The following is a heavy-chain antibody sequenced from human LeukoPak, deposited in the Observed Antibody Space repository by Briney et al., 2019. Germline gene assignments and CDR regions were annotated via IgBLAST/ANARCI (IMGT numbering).Heavy chain of an antibody. V-gene: IGHV3-30*18. CDR3: WKDLETNY. D-gene: IGHD1-1*01. J-gene: IGHJ4*02. CDR2: ISYDGSNK. CDR1: GFTFSSYG. Sequence: PGGSLRLSCAASGFTFSSYGMHWVRQAPGKGLEWVAVISYDGSNKYYADSVKGRFTISRDNSKNTLYLQMNSLRAEDTAVYYCWKDLETNYWGQGTLATASS.